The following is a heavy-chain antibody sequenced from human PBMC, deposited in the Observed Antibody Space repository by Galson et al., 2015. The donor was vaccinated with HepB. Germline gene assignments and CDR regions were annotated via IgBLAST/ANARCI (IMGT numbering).Heavy chain of an antibody. Sequence: SLRLSCAASGFTFSSYAMHWVRQAPGKGLEYVSAISSNGGSTYYADSVKGRFTISRDNSKNTLYLQMSSLRADDTAVYYCAKSAYYYDSSGYLDYWGQGTLVTVSS. J-gene: IGHJ4*02. D-gene: IGHD3-22*01. CDR1: GFTFSSYA. V-gene: IGHV3-64D*06. CDR2: ISSNGGST. CDR3: AKSAYYYDSSGYLDY.